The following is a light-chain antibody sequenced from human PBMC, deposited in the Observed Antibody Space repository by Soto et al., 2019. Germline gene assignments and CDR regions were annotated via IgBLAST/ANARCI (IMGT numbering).Light chain of an antibody. Sequence: EIVLTQSPGTLSLSPGERATLSWRASQSFSSSYLAWYQQKPGQAPRLLIYGASSRATGIPDRFSGSGSGTDFTLTISSLEPEDFAVYYCQHRSIWPVSFGQGTRLETK. V-gene: IGKV3D-20*02. J-gene: IGKJ5*01. CDR3: QHRSIWPVS. CDR2: GAS. CDR1: QSFSSSY.